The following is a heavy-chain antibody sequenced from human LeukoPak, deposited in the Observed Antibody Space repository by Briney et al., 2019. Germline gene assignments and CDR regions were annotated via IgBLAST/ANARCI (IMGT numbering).Heavy chain of an antibody. V-gene: IGHV4-59*01. CDR2: IYYSGST. CDR3: ARASYSGSYLGSFDY. D-gene: IGHD1-26*01. Sequence: SETLSLTCTVSGGSISSYYWSWIRQPPGKGLEWIGYIYYSGSTNYNPSLKSRVTISVDTSNNQFSLKLSSVTAADTAVYYCARASYSGSYLGSFDYWGQGTLVTVSS. J-gene: IGHJ4*02. CDR1: GGSISSYY.